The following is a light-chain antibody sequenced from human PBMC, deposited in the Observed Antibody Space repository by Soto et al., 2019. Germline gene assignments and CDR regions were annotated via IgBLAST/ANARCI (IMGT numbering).Light chain of an antibody. CDR3: SSYTSSSTRLYV. J-gene: IGLJ1*01. V-gene: IGLV2-14*01. Sequence: QSVLTQPASVSGSPGQSITISCTGTSSDVGGYNYVSWYQQHPGKAPKLIIYEVSYRPSGVSNRFSGSKSGNTASLTISGLQAEDEADYYCSSYTSSSTRLYVFGTGTMLTVL. CDR2: EVS. CDR1: SSDVGGYNY.